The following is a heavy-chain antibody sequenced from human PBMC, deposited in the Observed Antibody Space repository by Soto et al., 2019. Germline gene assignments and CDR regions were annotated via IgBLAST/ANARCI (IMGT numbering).Heavy chain of an antibody. CDR2: INSDGSST. CDR3: ARNFMTTVTTIWFDP. CDR1: GFTFSSYW. V-gene: IGHV3-74*01. Sequence: GGSLRLSCAASGFTFSSYWMHWVRQAPGKGLVWVSRINSDGSSTSYADSVKGRFTISRDNAKNTLYLQMNSLRAEDTAVYYCARNFMTTVTTIWFDPWGQGTLVTVSS. J-gene: IGHJ5*02. D-gene: IGHD4-4*01.